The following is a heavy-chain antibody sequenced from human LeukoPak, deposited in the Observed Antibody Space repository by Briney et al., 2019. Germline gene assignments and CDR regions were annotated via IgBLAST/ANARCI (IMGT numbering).Heavy chain of an antibody. CDR3: ARVGVYCGGDCYTSLDY. Sequence: PGGSLRLSCAASGFTFDDYGMTWVRQAPGKGLEWVSGVNWNGRSTGYADSVKGRFTISRDNAKNSLYLQMNSLRAEDTAVYYCARVGVYCGGDCYTSLDYWGQGTLVTVSS. CDR2: VNWNGRST. CDR1: GFTFDDYG. V-gene: IGHV3-20*04. J-gene: IGHJ4*02. D-gene: IGHD2-21*02.